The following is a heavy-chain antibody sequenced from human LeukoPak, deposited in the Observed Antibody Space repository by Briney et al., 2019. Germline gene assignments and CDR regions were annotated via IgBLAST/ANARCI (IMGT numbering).Heavy chain of an antibody. V-gene: IGHV4-39*01. J-gene: IGHJ4*02. D-gene: IGHD2-2*01. CDR3: ARHRASVVPAAIDY. CDR2: IYYSGST. CDR1: GGSISSSSYY. Sequence: SETLSLTCTVSGGSISSSSYYWGWIRQPPGKGLEWIGSIYYSGSTYYNPSLKSRVTISVDTSKSQFSLKLSSVTAADTAVYYCARHRASVVPAAIDYWGQGTLVTVSS.